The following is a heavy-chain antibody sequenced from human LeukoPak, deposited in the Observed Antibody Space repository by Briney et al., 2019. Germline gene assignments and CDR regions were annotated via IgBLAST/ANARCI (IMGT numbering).Heavy chain of an antibody. D-gene: IGHD1-26*01. CDR3: ARGGRARLDY. CDR1: GGSFSGYY. V-gene: IGHV4-34*01. CDR2: INNSGST. J-gene: IGHJ4*02. Sequence: SETLSPTCAVYGGSFSGYYWSWIRQPPGKGLEWIGEINNSGSTYYNPSLKSRVTISVDTSKNQFSLKLSSVTAADTAVYYCARGGRARLDYWGQGTLVTVSS.